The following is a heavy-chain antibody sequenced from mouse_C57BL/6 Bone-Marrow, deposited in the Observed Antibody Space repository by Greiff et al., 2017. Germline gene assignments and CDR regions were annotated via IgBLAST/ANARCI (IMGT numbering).Heavy chain of an antibody. CDR3: AREWSVDY. D-gene: IGHD1-1*02. J-gene: IGHJ2*01. V-gene: IGHV1-82*01. CDR1: GYAFSSSW. Sequence: VQLQQSGPELVKPGASVKFSCKASGYAFSSSWMNWVKQRPGKGLEWIGRIYPGDGDTNYNGKFKGKATLTADKSSSTAYMQLSSLTSEDSAVYFCAREWSVDYWGQGTTLTVSS. CDR2: IYPGDGDT.